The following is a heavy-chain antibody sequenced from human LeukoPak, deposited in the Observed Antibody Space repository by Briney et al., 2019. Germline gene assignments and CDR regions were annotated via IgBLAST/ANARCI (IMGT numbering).Heavy chain of an antibody. CDR1: GFTVSSNY. CDR2: IRYDGSNK. Sequence: AGGSLRLSCAASGFTVSSNYMSWVRQAPGKGLEWVAFIRYDGSNKYYADSVKGRFTISRDNSKNTLYLQMNSLRAEDTAVFYCAKDHLAVAAQTPDYWGQGTLVTVSS. J-gene: IGHJ4*02. D-gene: IGHD6-19*01. CDR3: AKDHLAVAAQTPDY. V-gene: IGHV3-30*02.